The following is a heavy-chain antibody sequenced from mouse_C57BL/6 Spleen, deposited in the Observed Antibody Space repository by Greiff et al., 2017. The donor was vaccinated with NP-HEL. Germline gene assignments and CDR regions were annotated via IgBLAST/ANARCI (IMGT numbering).Heavy chain of an antibody. CDR3: ARNHYYGRSCYFDY. CDR1: GYSITSGYY. CDR2: ISYDGSN. D-gene: IGHD1-1*01. V-gene: IGHV3-6*01. J-gene: IGHJ2*01. Sequence: EESGPGLVKPSQSLSLTCSVTGYSITSGYYWNWIRQFPGNKLEWMGYISYDGSNNYNPSLKNRISITRDTSKNQFFLKLHSLTTEDTATYYCARNHYYGRSCYFDYWGQGTTLTVSS.